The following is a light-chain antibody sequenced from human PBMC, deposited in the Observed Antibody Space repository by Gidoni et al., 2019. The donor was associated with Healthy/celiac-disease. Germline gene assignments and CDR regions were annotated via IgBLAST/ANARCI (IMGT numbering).Light chain of an antibody. Sequence: DIHMTQSPSSLSASVGDRVTITCRASQSISSYLNWYQQKPGKAPKLLIYAASSLQSGVPSRFSGSVSGTDFTLTISSLQPEDFATYYCQQSYSTPRTFGQGTKLEIK. J-gene: IGKJ2*01. V-gene: IGKV1-39*01. CDR3: QQSYSTPRT. CDR2: AAS. CDR1: QSISSY.